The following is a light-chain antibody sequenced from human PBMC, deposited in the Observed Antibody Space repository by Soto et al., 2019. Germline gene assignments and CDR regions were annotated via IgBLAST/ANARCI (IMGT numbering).Light chain of an antibody. Sequence: DTQMTQSPSSLSASIGDRVTITCRASQGIRNSVAWYQHKPGKVPNLLIYGASTLQSGVPSRFSGSGSETDFTLTITSLQPEDVETYYCQNYNSAPYTFGPGTKVDI. CDR1: QGIRNS. CDR2: GAS. CDR3: QNYNSAPYT. J-gene: IGKJ3*01. V-gene: IGKV1-27*01.